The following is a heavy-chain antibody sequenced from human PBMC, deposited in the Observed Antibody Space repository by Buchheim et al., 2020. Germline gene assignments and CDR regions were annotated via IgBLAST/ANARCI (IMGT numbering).Heavy chain of an antibody. J-gene: IGHJ4*02. CDR2: IYYSGST. CDR3: ARDFGWDYGDYGAFDY. D-gene: IGHD4-17*01. V-gene: IGHV4-39*07. Sequence: QLQLQESGPGLVKPSETLSLTCTVSGGSISSSSYYWGWIRQPPGKGLEWIGSIYYSGSTYYNPSLKSRVTISVDTSKNQFPLKLSSVTAANTAVYYCARDFGWDYGDYGAFDYWGQGTL. CDR1: GGSISSSSYY.